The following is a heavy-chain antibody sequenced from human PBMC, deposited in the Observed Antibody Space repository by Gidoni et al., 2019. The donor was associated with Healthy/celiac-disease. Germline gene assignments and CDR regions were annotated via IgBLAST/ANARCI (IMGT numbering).Heavy chain of an antibody. D-gene: IGHD6-13*01. J-gene: IGHJ4*02. V-gene: IGHV3-23*01. CDR3: AKVYLWGSSWYPLDY. CDR1: GCTFSSYA. CDR2: IRGSGGST. Sequence: VQLLEPGGRLVQPGGSLRLFCAACGCTFSSYAMSWVRQAPGKGLEWVSAIRGSGGSTYYADSVKCRFTISRVNSKNTLYLQMNSLRAEDTAVYYCAKVYLWGSSWYPLDYWGQGTLVTVSS.